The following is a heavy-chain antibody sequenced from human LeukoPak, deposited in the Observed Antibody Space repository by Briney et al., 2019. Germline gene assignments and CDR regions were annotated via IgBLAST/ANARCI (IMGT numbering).Heavy chain of an antibody. CDR2: IYPTDSET. CDR3: ARGGHENFHY. Sequence: GQSLKISCKGSGYSFTTYWVAWVRQMPGKGLEWMGTIYPTDSETTYSPSFQGHVTISVDKSIGIAYLQWTSLKTSDTAIYYCARGGHENFHYWGQGTLVTVSS. CDR1: GYSFTTYW. J-gene: IGHJ4*02. D-gene: IGHD1-26*01. V-gene: IGHV5-51*01.